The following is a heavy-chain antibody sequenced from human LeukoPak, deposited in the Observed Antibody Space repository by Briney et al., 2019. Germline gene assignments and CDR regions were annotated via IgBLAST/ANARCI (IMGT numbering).Heavy chain of an antibody. Sequence: GGSLRLSCAASGFIFSDYYMSWTRQAPGKGLEWISQISSSGGTTYYTDSVQGRFTISRDNAKNSVFLQMSSLKDEDTAVYYCARDGADGGNWGAFDIWGQGTMVTVSS. V-gene: IGHV3-11*01. J-gene: IGHJ3*02. CDR2: ISSSGGTT. CDR1: GFIFSDYY. D-gene: IGHD4-23*01. CDR3: ARDGADGGNWGAFDI.